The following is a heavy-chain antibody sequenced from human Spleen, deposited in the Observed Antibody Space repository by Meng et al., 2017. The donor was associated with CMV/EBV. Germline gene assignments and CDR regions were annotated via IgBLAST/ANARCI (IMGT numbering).Heavy chain of an antibody. CDR2: ISYDGRRE. CDR3: ARDGCSSTSCYTGLGYFDL. J-gene: IGHJ2*01. CDR1: GFTFSSYA. V-gene: IGHV3-30*04. D-gene: IGHD2-2*02. Sequence: GESLKISCAASGFTFSSYAMHWVRQAPGKGLEWVAVISYDGRREYYADSVKGRFTVSRDNSKNTLYLQMNSLRAEDTAVYYCARDGCSSTSCYTGLGYFDLWGRGTLVTVSS.